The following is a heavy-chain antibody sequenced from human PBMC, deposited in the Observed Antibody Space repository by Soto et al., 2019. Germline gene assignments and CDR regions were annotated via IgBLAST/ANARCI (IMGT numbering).Heavy chain of an antibody. CDR3: AMYYGHGQDY. CDR2: ISYGGTT. J-gene: IGHJ4*02. D-gene: IGHD3-10*01. CDR1: GASVTNYY. V-gene: IGHV4-59*02. Sequence: QVQLHQSGPGLVKPSETLSLTCSVSGASVTNYYWSWIRQSPGKGLEWIGYISYGGTTNFNSSLKGRVTVSVDMSKNQFSLTLNSVTAADTAVYYCAMYYGHGQDYWGQGTPVTVSS.